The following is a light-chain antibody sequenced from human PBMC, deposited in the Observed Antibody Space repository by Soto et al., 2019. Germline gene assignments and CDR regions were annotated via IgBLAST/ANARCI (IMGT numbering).Light chain of an antibody. J-gene: IGLJ1*01. CDR3: SSYTSTTTLGV. V-gene: IGLV2-14*01. Sequence: QSALTQPASVSGSPGQSITIFCTGTSSDVGGYNYVSWYQQHPGTAPKLMIYEVSNRPSGVSNRFSGSKSGNMASLTISGLQAEDEADYYCSSYTSTTTLGVFGSGTKVTVL. CDR2: EVS. CDR1: SSDVGGYNY.